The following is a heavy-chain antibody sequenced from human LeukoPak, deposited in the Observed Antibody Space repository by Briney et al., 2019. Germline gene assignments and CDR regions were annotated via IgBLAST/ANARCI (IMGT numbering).Heavy chain of an antibody. CDR2: ISSSSSYI. CDR1: GFTFSSYS. CDR3: ARSPLPRPYSYYADY. D-gene: IGHD4-11*01. V-gene: IGHV3-21*01. J-gene: IGHJ4*02. Sequence: GGSLRLSCAASGFTFSSYSMNWVRQAPGKGLEWVSSISSSSSYIYYADSVKGRFTMSRDNAKNSLYLQMNSLRAEDTAVYYCARSPLPRPYSYYADYWGQGTLVTVSS.